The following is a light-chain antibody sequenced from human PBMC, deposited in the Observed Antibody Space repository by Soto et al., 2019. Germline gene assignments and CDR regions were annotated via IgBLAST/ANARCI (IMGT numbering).Light chain of an antibody. J-gene: IGLJ3*02. CDR2: EVS. V-gene: IGLV2-14*01. Sequence: QSALTQPASVSGSPGQSITISCTGTSSDVGGYNYVSWYQQHPGKAPKLMIYEVSNRPSGVSNRFSGSKSGNTASLAINGLQAEDEAHYYCQSYDNSLSGSGVFGGGTKVTVL. CDR3: QSYDNSLSGSGV. CDR1: SSDVGGYNY.